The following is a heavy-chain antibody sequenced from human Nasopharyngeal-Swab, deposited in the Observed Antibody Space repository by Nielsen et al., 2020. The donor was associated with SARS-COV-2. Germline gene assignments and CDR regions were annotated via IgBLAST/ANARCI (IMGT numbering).Heavy chain of an antibody. Sequence: GESLKISCAASGFTFSSYSMNWVRQAPGKGLEWVSSISSSSSYIYYADSVKGRFTISRDNAKNSLYLQMNSLRAEDTAVYYCARVVGAIKTFDYWGQGTLVTVSS. J-gene: IGHJ4*02. CDR3: ARVVGAIKTFDY. V-gene: IGHV3-21*01. CDR2: ISSSSSYI. D-gene: IGHD1-26*01. CDR1: GFTFSSYS.